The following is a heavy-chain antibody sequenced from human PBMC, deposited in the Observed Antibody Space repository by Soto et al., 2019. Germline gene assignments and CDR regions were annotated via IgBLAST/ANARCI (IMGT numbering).Heavy chain of an antibody. CDR2: FYYTGST. D-gene: IGHD6-13*01. Sequence: SETLSLTCTVSGASLSSSSYFYSWVRQPPGKGLQWIGTFYYTGSTYYNPSLKSRVTISADSSKNQFSLKLSSVTAADTAVYYCERAVQYSRSWWNGLYGMDVWGQGTPVTVSS. CDR1: GASLSSSSYF. CDR3: ERAVQYSRSWWNGLYGMDV. J-gene: IGHJ6*02. V-gene: IGHV4-39*01.